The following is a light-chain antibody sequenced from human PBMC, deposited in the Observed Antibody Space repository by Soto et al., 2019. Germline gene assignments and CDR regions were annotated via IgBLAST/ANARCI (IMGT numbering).Light chain of an antibody. Sequence: EIQVTHAPSTLSSSVVYRVTITCRASQSISGWLAWYQQKPGTAPKLLIYEASNLESGVPSRFSGSGSGTEFTLTISSLQPDDFATYYCQQYYSDWTFGQGTKVDIK. CDR3: QQYYSDWT. J-gene: IGKJ1*01. V-gene: IGKV1-5*01. CDR2: EAS. CDR1: QSISGW.